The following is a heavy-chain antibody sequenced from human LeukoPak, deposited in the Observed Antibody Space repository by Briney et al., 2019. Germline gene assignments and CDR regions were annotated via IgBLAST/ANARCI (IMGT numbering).Heavy chain of an antibody. CDR1: GFTVSSNH. D-gene: IGHD3-22*01. J-gene: IGHJ4*02. Sequence: PGGSLRLSCAVSGFTVSSNHMSWVRQAPGKGLEWVSVFYSGGDTHYADSVKGRFTISRDNSKNTLYLQMNSLRAEDTAVYYCARDLLPHYYDSSGLDYWGQGTLVTVSS. CDR3: ARDLLPHYYDSSGLDY. V-gene: IGHV3-53*05. CDR2: FYSGGDT.